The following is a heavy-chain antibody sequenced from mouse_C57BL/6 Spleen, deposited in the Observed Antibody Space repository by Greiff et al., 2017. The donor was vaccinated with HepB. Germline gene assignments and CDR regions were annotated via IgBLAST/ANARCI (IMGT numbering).Heavy chain of an antibody. Sequence: EVQVVESGGGLVKPGGSLKLSCAASGFTFSSYAMSWVRQTPEKRLEWVATISDGGSYTYYPDNVKGRFTISRDNAKNNLYLQMSHLKSEDTAMYYCARGGKVTTDYAMDYWGQGTSVTVSS. CDR1: GFTFSSYA. CDR3: ARGGKVTTDYAMDY. V-gene: IGHV5-4*01. J-gene: IGHJ4*01. CDR2: ISDGGSYT. D-gene: IGHD2-2*01.